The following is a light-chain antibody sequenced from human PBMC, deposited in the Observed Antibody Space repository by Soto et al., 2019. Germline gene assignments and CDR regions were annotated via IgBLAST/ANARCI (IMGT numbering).Light chain of an antibody. CDR3: HQYGGSPGA. V-gene: IGKV3-20*01. Sequence: EIVLTQSPATLSLSPGERATLSCRASQSVSSSYLAWYQQKPGQAPRLLIYGASSRATGIPDRFSGSGSGTDFTLSSSRLEPEDFAVYFCHQYGGSPGAFGQGTKLEIK. CDR2: GAS. J-gene: IGKJ2*01. CDR1: QSVSSSY.